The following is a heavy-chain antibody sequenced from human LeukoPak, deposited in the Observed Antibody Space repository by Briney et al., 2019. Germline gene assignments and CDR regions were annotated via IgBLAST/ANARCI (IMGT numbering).Heavy chain of an antibody. J-gene: IGHJ4*02. CDR3: AKGGGYCDSSPNY. CDR2: ISGSGGST. V-gene: IGHV3-23*01. Sequence: GGSLRLSCAASGFTFSNYAMSWVRQAPGKGLEWVSAISGSGGSTYYADSVKGRFTISRDNSKNTLYLQMNSLRAEDTAVYYCAKGGGYCDSSPNYWGQGTLVTVSS. D-gene: IGHD3-22*01. CDR1: GFTFSNYA.